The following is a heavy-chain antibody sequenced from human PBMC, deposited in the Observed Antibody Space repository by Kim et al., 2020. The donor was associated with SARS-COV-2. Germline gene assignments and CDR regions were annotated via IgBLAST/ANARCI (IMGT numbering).Heavy chain of an antibody. J-gene: IGHJ2*01. V-gene: IGHV3-23*03. Sequence: ADSVKGRFTISRDNSKNTLYLQMNSLRAEDTAVYYCAKRDGGSYSWYFDLWGRGTLVTVSS. CDR3: AKRDGGSYSWYFDL. D-gene: IGHD1-26*01.